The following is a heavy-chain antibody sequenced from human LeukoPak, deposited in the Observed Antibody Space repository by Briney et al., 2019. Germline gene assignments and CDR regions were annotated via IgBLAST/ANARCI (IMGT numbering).Heavy chain of an antibody. V-gene: IGHV1-18*01. CDR2: ISPYNDDT. Sequence: ASVKVSCKASGYPFTSHGISWVRQASGQGLEWMGWISPYNDDTDHVQKLQGRVTMTTDISTNTAYLELRSLRSDDTAVYYCASFGVQTYHYGSGTYFYDYWGQGTLVTVSS. CDR3: ASFGVQTYHYGSGTYFYDY. J-gene: IGHJ4*02. D-gene: IGHD3-10*01. CDR1: GYPFTSHG.